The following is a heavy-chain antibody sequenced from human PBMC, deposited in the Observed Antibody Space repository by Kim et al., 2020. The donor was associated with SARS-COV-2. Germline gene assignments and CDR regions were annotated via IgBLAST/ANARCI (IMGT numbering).Heavy chain of an antibody. CDR2: IIPIFGIT. CDR3: AFYSGSLYCVDGGCYHNW. D-gene: IGHD2-15*01. J-gene: IGHJ5*01. CDR1: GDTFDKYA. Sequence: SVKVSCKASGDTFDKYAISWVRQAPGQGLEWMGRIIPIFGITTHAQKFQGRFTITADRSTSTAYMELSSLRSEDTAVYYCAFYSGSLYCVDGGCYHNW. V-gene: IGHV1-69*04.